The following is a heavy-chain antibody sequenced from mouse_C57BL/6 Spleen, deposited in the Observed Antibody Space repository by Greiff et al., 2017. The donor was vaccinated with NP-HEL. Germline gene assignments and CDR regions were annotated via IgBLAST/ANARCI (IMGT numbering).Heavy chain of an antibody. V-gene: IGHV1-15*01. Sequence: VQLQQSGAELVRPGASVTLSCKASGYTFTDYEMHWVKQTPVHGLEWIGAIDPETGGTAYNQKFKGKAILTADKSSSTAYMEVRSLTSEDSAVYYCTRAGFDYWGQGTTLTVSS. J-gene: IGHJ2*01. CDR2: IDPETGGT. CDR3: TRAGFDY. CDR1: GYTFTDYE.